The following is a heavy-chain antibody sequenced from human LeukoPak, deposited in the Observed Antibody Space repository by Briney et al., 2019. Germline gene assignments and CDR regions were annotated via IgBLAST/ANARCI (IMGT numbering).Heavy chain of an antibody. Sequence: PSETLSLTCSVSGGSISSYYWSWIRQPPGKGLEWIGYIYYSGRTNYNPSLKSRVTISVDTSKNQFSLTLSSVTAADTAVYYCARGHTVTELGSGYFVYWGQGTLVTVSS. D-gene: IGHD3-10*01. CDR2: IYYSGRT. V-gene: IGHV4-59*01. CDR3: ARGHTVTELGSGYFVY. CDR1: GGSISSYY. J-gene: IGHJ4*02.